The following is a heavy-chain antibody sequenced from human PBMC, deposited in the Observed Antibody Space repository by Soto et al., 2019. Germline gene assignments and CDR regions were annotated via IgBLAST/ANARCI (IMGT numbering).Heavy chain of an antibody. CDR2: IWYDGSNK. Sequence: QVQLVESGGGVVQPGRSLRLSCAASGSTFSSYGMHWVRQAPGKGLEWVAVIWYDGSNKYYADSVKGRFTISRDNSKNTLYLQMNSLRAEVTAVYYCARDGRNIAAAGYWFDPWGQGTLVTVSS. CDR1: GSTFSSYG. V-gene: IGHV3-33*01. CDR3: ARDGRNIAAAGYWFDP. J-gene: IGHJ5*02. D-gene: IGHD6-13*01.